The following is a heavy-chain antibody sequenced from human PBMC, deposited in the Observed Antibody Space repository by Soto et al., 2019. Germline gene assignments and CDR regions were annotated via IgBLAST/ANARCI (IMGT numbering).Heavy chain of an antibody. CDR3: ARDRDSMIRGVYQH. V-gene: IGHV3-11*05. D-gene: IGHD3-10*01. CDR1: GFSFSDYY. J-gene: IGHJ1*01. Sequence: QVQLVESGGGVVKPGGSLRLSCVASGFSFSDYYLHWIRQAPGKGLEWVSYLSTSSSYTNYADSVKGRFTISRDNARNSLYLQMSSLRSDDTVVYYCARDRDSMIRGVYQHWGQGTLVIVS. CDR2: LSTSSSYT.